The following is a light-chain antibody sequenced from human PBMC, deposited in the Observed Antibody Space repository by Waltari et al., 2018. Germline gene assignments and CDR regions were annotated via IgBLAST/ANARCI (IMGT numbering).Light chain of an antibody. Sequence: DIVMTQSPEYLAVSLGESATINCKSSQSVLYNPNNMNYLAWYQQKPGRPPSLLIYWASSREFGVPDRFTGSGSGTEFTLTISSLQTEDVAVYYCQHYCSIPPHTFGQGTKLEIK. CDR1: QSVLYNPNNMNY. J-gene: IGKJ2*01. V-gene: IGKV4-1*01. CDR2: WAS. CDR3: QHYCSIPPHT.